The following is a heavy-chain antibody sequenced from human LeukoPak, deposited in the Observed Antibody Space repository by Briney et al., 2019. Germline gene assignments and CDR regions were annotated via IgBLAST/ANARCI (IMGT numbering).Heavy chain of an antibody. D-gene: IGHD6-13*01. J-gene: IGHJ6*02. V-gene: IGHV3-53*04. CDR2: IYSGGST. CDR3: AAWSSSWQYYYYYYGMDV. Sequence: GGSLRLSCAASGFTVSSNYMSWVRQARGKGLEWVSVIYSGGSTYYADSVKGRFTISRHNSKNTLYLQMNSLRAEDTAVYYCAAWSSSWQYYYYYYGMDVWGQGTTVTVSS. CDR1: GFTVSSNY.